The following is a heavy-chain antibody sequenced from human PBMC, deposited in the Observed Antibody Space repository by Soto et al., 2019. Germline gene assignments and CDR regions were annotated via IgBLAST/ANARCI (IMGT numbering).Heavy chain of an antibody. CDR1: GFTFRSYA. CDR3: VRRGPGTYFDY. V-gene: IGHV3-23*01. Sequence: PGGSLRLSCAASGFTFRSYAMNWVRQAPGKGLEWVSVISGSGDSTYYADSVKGRFTISRDNSKNTLYLQMNSLRAEDTAVYYCVRRGPGTYFDYWGQGTLVTVSS. D-gene: IGHD6-13*01. J-gene: IGHJ4*02. CDR2: ISGSGDST.